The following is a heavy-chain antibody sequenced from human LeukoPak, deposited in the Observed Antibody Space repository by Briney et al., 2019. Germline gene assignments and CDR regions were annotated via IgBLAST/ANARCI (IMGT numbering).Heavy chain of an antibody. J-gene: IGHJ4*02. Sequence: LSEPLSLTGAVPGYSTSSGYYWGWIRQPPGKGLEWIGSIYHSGSTYYNPSLKSRVTISVDTSKNQFSLKLSSVTAADTAVYYCARLIAIPVEGFDYWGQGTLVTVSS. CDR1: GYSTSSGYY. CDR2: IYHSGST. D-gene: IGHD2-21*01. V-gene: IGHV4-38-2*01. CDR3: ARLIAIPVEGFDY.